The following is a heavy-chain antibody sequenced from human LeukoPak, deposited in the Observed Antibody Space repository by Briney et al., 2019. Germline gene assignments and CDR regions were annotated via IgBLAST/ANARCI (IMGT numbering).Heavy chain of an antibody. J-gene: IGHJ4*02. D-gene: IGHD3-9*01. CDR1: GGTFTSYG. V-gene: IGHV1-18*01. CDR2: ISAYNGNT. Sequence: GASVKVSCKASGGTFTSYGISWVRQAPGQGLEWMGWISAYNGNTNYAQKLQGRVTMTTDTSTSTAYMELRSLRSDDTAVYYCARGSVPVLRYFDWFRGFDYWGQGTLVTVSS. CDR3: ARGSVPVLRYFDWFRGFDY.